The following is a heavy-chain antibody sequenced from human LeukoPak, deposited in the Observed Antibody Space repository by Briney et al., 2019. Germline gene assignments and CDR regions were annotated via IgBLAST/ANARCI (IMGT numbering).Heavy chain of an antibody. CDR2: IYYSGST. D-gene: IGHD5-24*01. CDR1: GGSISSSSYY. J-gene: IGHJ4*02. CDR3: ARQLRWLQFAAQIDH. Sequence: SETLSLTCTVSGGSISSSSYYWGWIRQPPGKGLEWIGSIYYSGSTYYNPSLKSRVTISVDTSKNQFSLKLSSVTAADTAVYYCARQLRWLQFAAQIDHWGQGTLVTVSS. V-gene: IGHV4-39*01.